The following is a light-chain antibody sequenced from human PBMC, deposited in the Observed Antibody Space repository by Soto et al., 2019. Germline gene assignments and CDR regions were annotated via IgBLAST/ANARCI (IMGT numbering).Light chain of an antibody. V-gene: IGKV3-11*01. CDR1: ESVNDY. CDR3: QHRGRWPRT. J-gene: IGKJ2*01. Sequence: EIVLTQSPATLSLSPGERATLSCRASESVNDYLAWYQQKPGQAPRLLIYGASNMHTGIPVRFSGSGSGTDFTLTISSLEPEDFAVYYCQHRGRWPRTFGQGTKLEI. CDR2: GAS.